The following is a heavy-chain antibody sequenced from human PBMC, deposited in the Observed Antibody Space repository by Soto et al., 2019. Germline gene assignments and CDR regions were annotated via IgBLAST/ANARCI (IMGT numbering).Heavy chain of an antibody. CDR2: IYPSDSDT. CDR1: GYNFAGYW. V-gene: IGHV5-51*01. D-gene: IGHD3-3*01. J-gene: IGHJ4*02. CDR3: ARGGVSTRTFDY. Sequence: GESLKISCKGSGYNFAGYWIAWVRQMPGKGLELMGIIYPSDSDTRYRPSFQGQVTISADKSISSACLQWSSLRASDTAMYYCARGGVSTRTFDYWGQGTPVTAPQ.